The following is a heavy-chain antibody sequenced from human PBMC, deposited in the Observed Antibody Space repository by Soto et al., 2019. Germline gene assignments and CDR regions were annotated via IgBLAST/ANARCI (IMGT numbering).Heavy chain of an antibody. CDR3: ARDRITIFGVVSVPEYYFDY. D-gene: IGHD3-3*01. CDR2: ISSSSSTI. CDR1: GFTFSSYS. J-gene: IGHJ4*02. Sequence: GGSLRLSCAASGFTFSSYSMNWVRQAPGKGLEWVSYISSSSSTIYYADSVKGRFTISRDNAKNSLYLQMNSLRAEDTAVYYCARDRITIFGVVSVPEYYFDYWGQGTLVTVSS. V-gene: IGHV3-48*01.